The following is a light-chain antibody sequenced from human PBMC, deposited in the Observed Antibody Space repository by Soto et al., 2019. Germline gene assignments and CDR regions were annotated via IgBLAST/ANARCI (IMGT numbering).Light chain of an antibody. CDR3: MQASQFPWT. V-gene: IGKV2-24*01. CDR1: QSLVHSDGNTY. Sequence: DLVMTQTPLSSPVTLGQPASISCRSSQSLVHSDGNTYLNWLQQRPGQPPRLLIYKISTRFSGVPDRFSGSGAGTDFTLKISRVEAEDVGVYYCMQASQFPWTFGQGTKVEI. CDR2: KIS. J-gene: IGKJ1*01.